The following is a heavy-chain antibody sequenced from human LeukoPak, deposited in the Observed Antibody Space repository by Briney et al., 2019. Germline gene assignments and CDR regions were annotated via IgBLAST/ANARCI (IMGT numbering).Heavy chain of an antibody. CDR3: ASIQRGGNDYVPMDV. Sequence: ASVKVSCKASGYTFTGYYMHWVRQPPGQGLEWMGWINPNSGGTNYAQKFQGRVTMTRDTSISTAYMELSRLRSDDTAVYYCASIQRGGNDYVPMDVWGQGTTVTVSS. CDR1: GYTFTGYY. CDR2: INPNSGGT. J-gene: IGHJ6*02. D-gene: IGHD3-22*01. V-gene: IGHV1-2*02.